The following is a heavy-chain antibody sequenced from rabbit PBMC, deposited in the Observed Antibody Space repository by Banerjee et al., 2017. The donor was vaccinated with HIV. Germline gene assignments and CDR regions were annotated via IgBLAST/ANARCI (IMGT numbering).Heavy chain of an antibody. CDR2: IYTYSSST. D-gene: IGHD6-1*01. J-gene: IGHJ4*01. V-gene: IGHV1S45*01. CDR3: ARGGTGYGYATYFDL. Sequence: QEQLEESGGDLVKPGASLTLTCTASGFSLSNNYDMCWVRQAPGKGLEWIACIYTYSSSTWYASWVNGRFTISKTSSTTVTLQMTSLTAADTATYFCARGGTGYGYATYFDLWGPGTLVTVS. CDR1: GFSLSNNYD.